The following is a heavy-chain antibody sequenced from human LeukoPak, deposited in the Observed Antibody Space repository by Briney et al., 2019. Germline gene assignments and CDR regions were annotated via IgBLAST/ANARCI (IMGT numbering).Heavy chain of an antibody. Sequence: ASVKLSCKASGYTFTGYYMHWVRQAPGQGLEWMGWINPNSGGTNYAQKFQGRVTMTRDTSISTAYMELSRLRSDDTAVYYCARGYCSSTSCYRPWFDPWGQGTLVTVSS. CDR2: INPNSGGT. CDR3: ARGYCSSTSCYRPWFDP. D-gene: IGHD2-2*01. CDR1: GYTFTGYY. V-gene: IGHV1-2*02. J-gene: IGHJ5*02.